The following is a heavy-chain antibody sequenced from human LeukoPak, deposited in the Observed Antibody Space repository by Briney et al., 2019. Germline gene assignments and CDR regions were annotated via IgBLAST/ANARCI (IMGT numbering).Heavy chain of an antibody. Sequence: GRSLRLSCAASGFTFSSYAMHWVRQAPGKGLEWVAVMSYDGSNKYYADSVKGRFTISRDNSKNTLYLQMNSLRAEDTAVYYCAREPYYYGSGSYYAGYDYWGQGTLVTVSS. V-gene: IGHV3-30-3*01. D-gene: IGHD3-10*01. CDR1: GFTFSSYA. J-gene: IGHJ4*02. CDR3: AREPYYYGSGSYYAGYDY. CDR2: MSYDGSNK.